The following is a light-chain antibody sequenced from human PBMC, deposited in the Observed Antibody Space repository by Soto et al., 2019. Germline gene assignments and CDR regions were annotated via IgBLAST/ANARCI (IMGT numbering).Light chain of an antibody. J-gene: IGLJ1*01. Sequence: QSVLTQPASVSGSPGQSIALSCTGCSRDVGIYNYVSWYQQHPGKVPKLIIYEVTNRPSGVSNRFSGSKSGNTASLTISGLQAEDEADYYCSSYTTSSTRVFGTGTKVTVL. V-gene: IGLV2-14*01. CDR3: SSYTTSSTRV. CDR1: SRDVGIYNY. CDR2: EVT.